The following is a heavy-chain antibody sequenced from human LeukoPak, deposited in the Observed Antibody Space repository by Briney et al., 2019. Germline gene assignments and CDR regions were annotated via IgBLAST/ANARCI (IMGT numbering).Heavy chain of an antibody. J-gene: IGHJ5*02. Sequence: PRGSLRLSCAAPGFTFSSYWMHWVRQAPGKGLVWVSRINRDGSSTSYADSVKGPFTISRDNATNTPYPQMYTLRAEETAVYYCARVGYSSGWYRAWGQGALVTVSS. CDR2: INRDGSST. CDR3: ARVGYSSGWYRA. CDR1: GFTFSSYW. V-gene: IGHV3-74*01. D-gene: IGHD6-19*01.